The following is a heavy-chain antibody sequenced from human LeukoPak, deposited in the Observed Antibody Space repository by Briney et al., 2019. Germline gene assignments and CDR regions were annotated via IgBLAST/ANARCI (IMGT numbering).Heavy chain of an antibody. CDR2: ISNGGGST. CDR1: GFTFSSYA. V-gene: IGHV3-23*01. J-gene: IGHJ4*02. Sequence: GGSLRLSCAASGFTFSSYAMGWVRQAPGKGLGWVSAISNGGGSTYYADSVKGRFTISRDNSKNTLFLQMNSLRVDDTAVYYCARDRGYSTFDYWGQGTLVTVSS. CDR3: ARDRGYSTFDY. D-gene: IGHD4-23*01.